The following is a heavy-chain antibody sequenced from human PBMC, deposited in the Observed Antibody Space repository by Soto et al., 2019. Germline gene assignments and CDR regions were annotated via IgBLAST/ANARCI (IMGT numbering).Heavy chain of an antibody. CDR3: ARTTTDLGIAAFDI. J-gene: IGHJ3*02. V-gene: IGHV1-2*02. Sequence: ASVKVSCKASGYTFTGYYMHWVRQAPGQGLGWMGWINPNSGGTNYAQKFQGRVTMTRDTSISTAYMELSRLRSDDTAVYYCARTTTDLGIAAFDIWGQGTMVTVSS. CDR2: INPNSGGT. CDR1: GYTFTGYY. D-gene: IGHD7-27*01.